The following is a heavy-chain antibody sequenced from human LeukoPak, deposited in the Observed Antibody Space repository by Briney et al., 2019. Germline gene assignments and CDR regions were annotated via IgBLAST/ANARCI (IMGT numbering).Heavy chain of an antibody. D-gene: IGHD4-17*01. CDR1: GGTFSSYA. J-gene: IGHJ5*02. V-gene: IGHV1-69*04. CDR3: ARAHDYGDANWFDP. Sequence: SVKVSCKASGGTFSSYAISWVRQAPGQGLEWMGRTIPILGIANYAQKFQGRVTITADKSTSTAYMELSSLRSEDTAVYYCARAHDYGDANWFDPWGQGTLVTVSS. CDR2: TIPILGIA.